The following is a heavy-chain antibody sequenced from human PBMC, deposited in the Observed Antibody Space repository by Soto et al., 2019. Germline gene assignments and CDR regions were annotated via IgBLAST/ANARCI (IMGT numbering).Heavy chain of an antibody. CDR3: APLARVLFGEFLAPDAFDI. J-gene: IGHJ3*02. V-gene: IGHV3-30-3*01. D-gene: IGHD3-10*01. CDR1: GFTFSSYA. CDR2: ISYDGSNK. Sequence: QVQLVESGGGVVQPGRSLRLSCAASGFTFSSYAMHWVRQAPGKGLEWVAVISYDGSNKYYADSVKGRFTISRDNSKNTLYLQMNSLRAEDTAVYYCAPLARVLFGEFLAPDAFDIWGQGTMVTVSS.